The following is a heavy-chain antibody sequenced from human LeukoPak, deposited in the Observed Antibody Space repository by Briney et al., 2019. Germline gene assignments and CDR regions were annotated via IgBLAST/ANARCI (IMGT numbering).Heavy chain of an antibody. J-gene: IGHJ3*02. V-gene: IGHV4-4*07. CDR3: AREVAVAGLDAFDI. CDR2: IYTSGST. D-gene: IGHD6-19*01. Sequence: SETLSLTCTVSGGSICSYYWSWIRQPAGKGLEWIGRIYTSGSTNYNPYLTSRVTMSVDTSKNQYSLKLSSVTVADTAVYYWAREVAVAGLDAFDIWGQGTMVTVSS. CDR1: GGSICSYY.